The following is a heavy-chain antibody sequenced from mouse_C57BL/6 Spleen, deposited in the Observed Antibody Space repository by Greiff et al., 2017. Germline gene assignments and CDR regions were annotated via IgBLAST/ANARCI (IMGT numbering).Heavy chain of an antibody. V-gene: IGHV2-2*01. Sequence: QVQLQQSGPGLVQPSQSLSITCTVSGFSLTSYGVHWVRQSPGKGLEWLGVIWSGGSTDYNAAFISRLSISKDNSKSQVFFKMNSLQADDTAIYYCARNEGDDYDPYAMDYWGQGTSVTVSS. CDR2: IWSGGST. CDR1: GFSLTSYG. D-gene: IGHD2-4*01. J-gene: IGHJ4*01. CDR3: ARNEGDDYDPYAMDY.